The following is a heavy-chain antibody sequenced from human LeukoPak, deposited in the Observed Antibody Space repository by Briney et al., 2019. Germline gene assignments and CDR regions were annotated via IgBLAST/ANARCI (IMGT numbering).Heavy chain of an antibody. J-gene: IGHJ4*02. V-gene: IGHV3-48*03. D-gene: IGHD3-16*01. CDR1: GFTFSTYE. Sequence: GGSLRLSCAASGFTFSTYEMNWVRQAPGKGLEWVSYITGSGTIYYADSVKGRFTIPRDNAKNSVYLQMNSLRDEDTGVYYCAREGVPGDGDHFDYWGQGTLVTVSS. CDR3: AREGVPGDGDHFDY. CDR2: ITGSGTI.